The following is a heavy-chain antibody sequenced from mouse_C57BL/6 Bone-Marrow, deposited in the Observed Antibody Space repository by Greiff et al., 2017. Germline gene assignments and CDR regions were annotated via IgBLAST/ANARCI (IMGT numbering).Heavy chain of an antibody. V-gene: IGHV14-4*01. CDR2: IDPENGDT. CDR3: TVGNAWFAY. J-gene: IGHJ3*01. CDR1: GFNIKDDY. D-gene: IGHD2-1*01. Sequence: DVQLQESGAELVRPGASVKLSCTASGFNIKDDYMHWVKQRPEQGLEWIGWIDPENGDTEYASKFQGKATITADTSSNTAYLQLSSLTSEDTAVYYCTVGNAWFAYWGQGTLVTVSA.